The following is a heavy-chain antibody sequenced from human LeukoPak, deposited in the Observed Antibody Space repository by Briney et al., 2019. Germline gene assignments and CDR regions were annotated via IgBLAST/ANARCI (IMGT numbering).Heavy chain of an antibody. D-gene: IGHD2-8*01. Sequence: GGSLRLSCAASGFTFSSYAMHWVRQAPGKGLEYVSAISSNGGSTYYANSVKGRFTISRDNSKNTLYLQMGSLRAEDMAVYYCARGLSYADPFFDYWGQGTLVTVSS. CDR3: ARGLSYADPFFDY. CDR1: GFTFSSYA. J-gene: IGHJ4*02. CDR2: ISSNGGST. V-gene: IGHV3-64*01.